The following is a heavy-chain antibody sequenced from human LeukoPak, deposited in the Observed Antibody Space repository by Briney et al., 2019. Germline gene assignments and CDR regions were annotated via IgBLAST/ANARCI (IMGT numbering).Heavy chain of an antibody. Sequence: PSQTLSLTCTVSGGSISSGGYYWSWIRQHPGKGLEWIGYIYYSGSTYYNPSLKSRVTISVDTSKNQFSLKLSSVTAADTAVYYCARSYYGEEEMNWFDPWGQGTLVTVS. D-gene: IGHD2/OR15-2a*01. J-gene: IGHJ5*02. CDR1: GGSISSGGYY. V-gene: IGHV4-31*03. CDR3: ARSYYGEEEMNWFDP. CDR2: IYYSGST.